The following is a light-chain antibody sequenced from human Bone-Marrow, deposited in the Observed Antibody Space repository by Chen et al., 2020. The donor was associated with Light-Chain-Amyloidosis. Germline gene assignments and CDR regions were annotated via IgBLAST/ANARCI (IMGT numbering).Light chain of an antibody. V-gene: IGLV3-21*02. CDR2: DDS. CDR1: KIGSTS. CDR3: QVWDRSSDRPL. J-gene: IGLJ3*02. Sequence: SYVLTQPSSVSVAPGQTATIACGGNKIGSTSVHWYQQPPGQAPLLVVYDDSDRPSGIPERLSGSNSGNTATLTISRVEAGDEADYYCQVWDRSSDRPLFGGGTKLTVL.